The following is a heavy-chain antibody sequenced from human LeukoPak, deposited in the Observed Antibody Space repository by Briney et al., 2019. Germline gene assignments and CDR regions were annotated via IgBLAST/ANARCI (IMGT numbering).Heavy chain of an antibody. D-gene: IGHD3-3*01. J-gene: IGHJ4*02. Sequence: GGSLRLSRAASGFTFSSNSMNWVRQAPGKGLEWVSSISSSSNYIYYADSVKGRFTISRDNAKNSLYLQMNSLRAEDTAVYYCARDRAISPYYFDYWGQGTLVTVSS. CDR1: GFTFSSNS. V-gene: IGHV3-21*01. CDR2: ISSSSNYI. CDR3: ARDRAISPYYFDY.